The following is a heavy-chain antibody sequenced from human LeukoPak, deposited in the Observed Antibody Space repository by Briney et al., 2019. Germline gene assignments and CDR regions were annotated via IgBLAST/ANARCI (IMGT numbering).Heavy chain of an antibody. CDR3: ARPRGGFSGSYYFDF. V-gene: IGHV3-48*02. D-gene: IGHD1-26*01. J-gene: IGHJ4*02. Sequence: GGSLRLSGAAPGFAFSSYSMNWVRQVPGKGLEGGSYISSSSSTILYADSVKGRFTISRDNAKSSLYLQMNSLRDEDTAVYYCARPRGGFSGSYYFDFWGQGTLVTVSS. CDR2: ISSSSSTI. CDR1: GFAFSSYS.